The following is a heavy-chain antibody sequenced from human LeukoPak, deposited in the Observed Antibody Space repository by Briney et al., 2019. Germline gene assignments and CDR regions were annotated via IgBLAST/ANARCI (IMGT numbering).Heavy chain of an antibody. J-gene: IGHJ6*03. CDR3: ARDGGSSAYSYYYYMDV. CDR2: INPHSGGT. V-gene: IGHV1-2*02. Sequence: ASVKVSCKASGYTFTDYYMHWVRQAPGQGLEWMGWINPHSGGTDHAQKFQGRVSMTRDTSISTAYMEPSRLRSDDTAVYYCARDGGSSAYSYYYYMDVWGKGTTVTVSS. D-gene: IGHD3-22*01. CDR1: GYTFTDYY.